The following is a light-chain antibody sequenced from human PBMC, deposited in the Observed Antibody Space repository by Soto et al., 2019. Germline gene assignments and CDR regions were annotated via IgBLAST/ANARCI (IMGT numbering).Light chain of an antibody. CDR3: SSYTSSTTLL. Sequence: QSALTQPASVSGSPGQSITISCTGTSSDVGGYNYVTWYQHHPGQAPKVMIYEVSRRPSGVANRFSGSKSGNTASLIISGLQTEDEADYYCSSYTSSTTLLFGGGTQLTVL. V-gene: IGLV2-14*01. J-gene: IGLJ7*01. CDR1: SSDVGGYNY. CDR2: EVS.